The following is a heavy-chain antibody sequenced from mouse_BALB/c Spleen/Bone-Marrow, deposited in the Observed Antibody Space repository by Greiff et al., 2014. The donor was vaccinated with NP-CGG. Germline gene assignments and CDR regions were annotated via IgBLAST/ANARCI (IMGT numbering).Heavy chain of an antibody. J-gene: IGHJ4*01. D-gene: IGHD1-1*01. CDR3: ARSEGIYYYGSSYAMDY. V-gene: IGHV1S34*01. CDR1: DYSFTDYY. Sequence: LVKTGASVKISCKASDYSFTDYYIHWVKQTHGKSLEWIGYISCYNGATNYNQKFKGKATFTVDTSSSAAYMQFSNLTSEDSAVYYCARSEGIYYYGSSYAMDYWGQGTSVTVSS. CDR2: ISCYNGAT.